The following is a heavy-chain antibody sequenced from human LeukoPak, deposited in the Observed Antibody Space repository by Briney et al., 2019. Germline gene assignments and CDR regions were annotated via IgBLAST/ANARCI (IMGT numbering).Heavy chain of an antibody. CDR3: AREWGLQRFLEWSLDY. J-gene: IGHJ4*02. D-gene: IGHD3-3*01. V-gene: IGHV1-46*01. Sequence: ASVKVSCKASGYNFTNYYIHWVRQAPGQGLEWMGIINPSGGSTSYAQKFQGRVTMTRATSTSTVYMELSGLRSEDTAVYYCAREWGLQRFLEWSLDYWGQGTLVTVSS. CDR1: GYNFTNYY. CDR2: INPSGGST.